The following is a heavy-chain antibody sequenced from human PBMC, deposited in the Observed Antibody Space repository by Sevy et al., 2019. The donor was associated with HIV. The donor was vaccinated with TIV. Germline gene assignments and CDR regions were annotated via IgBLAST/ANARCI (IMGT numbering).Heavy chain of an antibody. CDR1: GFTFSSYW. V-gene: IGHV3-7*01. CDR3: ARDGLLWFGELSGGMDV. CDR2: IKQDGSEK. J-gene: IGHJ6*02. Sequence: GGSLRLSCAASGFTFSSYWMSWVRQAPGKGLEWVANIKQDGSEKYYVDSVKGRFTISRDNAKNSLYLQMKSLRAEDTAVYYCARDGLLWFGELSGGMDVWGQGTTVTVSS. D-gene: IGHD3-10*01.